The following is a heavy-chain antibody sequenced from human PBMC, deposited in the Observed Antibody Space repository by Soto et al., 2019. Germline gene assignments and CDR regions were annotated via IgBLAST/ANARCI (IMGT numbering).Heavy chain of an antibody. CDR3: ARLCSGGSCYFAFDI. D-gene: IGHD2-15*01. Sequence: SETLSLTCTVSGGSISSYYWSWIRQPPGKGLEWIGYIYYSGSTNYNPSLKSRVTISVDTSKNQFSLKLSSVTAADTAMYYCARLCSGGSCYFAFDIWGQGTMVTVSS. J-gene: IGHJ3*02. CDR1: GGSISSYY. CDR2: IYYSGST. V-gene: IGHV4-59*08.